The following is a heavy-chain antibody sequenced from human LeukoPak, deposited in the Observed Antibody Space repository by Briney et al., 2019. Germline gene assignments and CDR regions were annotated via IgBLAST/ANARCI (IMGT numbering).Heavy chain of an antibody. V-gene: IGHV4-30-2*01. Sequence: SQTLSLTCTVSGGSISSGGYYWSWIRQPPGKGLEWIGYIYHSGSTYYNPSLKSRVTISVDRSKNQFSLKLSSVTAADTAVYYCARGGYDFWSGYYQGTRLGAFDIWGQGTMVTVSS. J-gene: IGHJ3*02. CDR3: ARGGYDFWSGYYQGTRLGAFDI. CDR2: IYHSGST. CDR1: GGSISSGGYY. D-gene: IGHD3-3*01.